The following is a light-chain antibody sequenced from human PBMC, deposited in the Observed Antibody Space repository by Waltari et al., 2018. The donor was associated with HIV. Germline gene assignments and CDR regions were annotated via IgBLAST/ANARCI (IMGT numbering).Light chain of an antibody. CDR3: QVWDTTTDQWV. CDR1: NIGSNS. Sequence: SYVLTQPPSVSVDPGETARITCGGTNIGSNSVQWYQQKPGQAPVLAIYDDNDRPSGIPERCSGSSSGNTATLTISRVEAGDEADYYCQVWDTTTDQWVFGGGTELAVL. CDR2: DDN. V-gene: IGLV3-21*04. J-gene: IGLJ3*02.